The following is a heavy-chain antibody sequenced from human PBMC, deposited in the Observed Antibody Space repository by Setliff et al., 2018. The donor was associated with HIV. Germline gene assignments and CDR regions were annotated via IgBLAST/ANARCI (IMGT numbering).Heavy chain of an antibody. CDR1: GFSFSNYG. V-gene: IGHV3-30*02. Sequence: SLRLSCAGSGFSFSNYGMHWVRQTPDKGLEWVAFIRYDGSNKYYADSVKGRFTISRDNSKNTLYLQMNSLRDEDTAVYYCAPQPGIAAAVKWGGGQGTLVTVSS. D-gene: IGHD6-13*01. J-gene: IGHJ4*02. CDR2: IRYDGSNK. CDR3: APQPGIAAAVKWG.